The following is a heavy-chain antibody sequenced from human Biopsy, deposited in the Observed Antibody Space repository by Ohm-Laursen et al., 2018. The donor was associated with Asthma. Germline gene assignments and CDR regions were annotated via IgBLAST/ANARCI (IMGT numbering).Heavy chain of an antibody. V-gene: IGHV1-69*13. J-gene: IGHJ4*02. D-gene: IGHD2-2*01. CDR3: ARKAGSCISRTCYSLDF. CDR1: GGTFNTYV. Sequence: SVKVSCKSLGGTFNTYVIGWVRQAPGQGLEWMGGINSDFGTTTYTQKFQDRVTTSADDSTSTVYMELSSLRSEDTAVYYCARKAGSCISRTCYSLDFWGQGTLVTVSS. CDR2: INSDFGTT.